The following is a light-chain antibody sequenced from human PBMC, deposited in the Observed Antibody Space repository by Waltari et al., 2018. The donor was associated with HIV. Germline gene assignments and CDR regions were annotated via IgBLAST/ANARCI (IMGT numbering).Light chain of an antibody. CDR1: SSNIGSTT. CDR3: AAWDDSLNGWV. Sequence: QSVLTQPPSASGTPGPRVTISCSGRSSNIGSTTVTWYQQLPGTAPKLLIYSNNQRPSGVPDRFPGAKSGTSASLAISGLQSEDDADYDCAAWDDSLNGWVFGGGTKLTVL. J-gene: IGLJ3*02. V-gene: IGLV1-44*01. CDR2: SNN.